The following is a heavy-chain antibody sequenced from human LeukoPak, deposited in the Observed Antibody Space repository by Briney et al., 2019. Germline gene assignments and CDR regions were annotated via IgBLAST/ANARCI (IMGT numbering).Heavy chain of an antibody. CDR2: IYHSGST. Sequence: SETLSLTCTVSGYSINNGYYWGWIRQPPGKGLEWIGSIYHSGSTYYNPSLKSRVTISGDTSKNQFSLKLNSVTAADTAVYYCARVETEGSSWYGVHYFDYWGQGTQVTVSS. V-gene: IGHV4-38-2*02. J-gene: IGHJ4*02. CDR3: ARVETEGSSWYGVHYFDY. CDR1: GYSINNGYY. D-gene: IGHD6-13*01.